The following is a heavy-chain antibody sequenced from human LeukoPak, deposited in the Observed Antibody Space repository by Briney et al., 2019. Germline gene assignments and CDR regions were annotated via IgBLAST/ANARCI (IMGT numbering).Heavy chain of an antibody. J-gene: IGHJ4*02. D-gene: IGHD6-19*01. CDR2: IYSGGST. CDR1: GFTVSSNY. Sequence: PGGSLRLSCAASGFTVSSNYMSWVRQAPGKGLEGVSVIYSGGSTYYADSVKGRFTISRDNSKNTLYLQMNSLRAEDTAVYYCARGRYSSGWAFDYWGQGTLVTVSS. V-gene: IGHV3-53*01. CDR3: ARGRYSSGWAFDY.